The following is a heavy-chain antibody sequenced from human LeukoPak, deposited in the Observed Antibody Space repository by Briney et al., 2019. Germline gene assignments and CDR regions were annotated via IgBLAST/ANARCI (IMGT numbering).Heavy chain of an antibody. Sequence: ASVRVSCRASGGTFSSYAISWVRQAPGQGLEWMGGIIPIFGTANYAQKFQGRVTITADESTSTGYMELSSLRSEDTAVYYCASKRGYSYGLDYWGQGTLVTVSS. V-gene: IGHV1-69*13. CDR3: ASKRGYSYGLDY. CDR1: GGTFSSYA. J-gene: IGHJ4*02. CDR2: IIPIFGTA. D-gene: IGHD5-18*01.